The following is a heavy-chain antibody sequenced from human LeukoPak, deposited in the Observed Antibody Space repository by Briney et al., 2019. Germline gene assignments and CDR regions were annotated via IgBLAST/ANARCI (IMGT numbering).Heavy chain of an antibody. J-gene: IGHJ6*03. CDR1: GGSISSYY. CDR3: ASTSDIVVVPAAIPRRDLYYYYYYYMDV. D-gene: IGHD2-2*01. CDR2: IYYSGST. Sequence: SGTLSLTCTVSGGSISSYYWSWIRQPPGKGLEWIGYIYYSGSTNYNPSLKSRVTISVDTSKNQFSLKLSSVTAADTAVYYCASTSDIVVVPAAIPRRDLYYYYYYYMDVWGKGTTVTVSS. V-gene: IGHV4-59*01.